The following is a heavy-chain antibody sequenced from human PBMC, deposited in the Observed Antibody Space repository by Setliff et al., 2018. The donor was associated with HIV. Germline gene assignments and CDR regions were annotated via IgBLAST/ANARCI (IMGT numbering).Heavy chain of an antibody. CDR2: IYYSGSG. V-gene: IGHV4-39*01. CDR3: ARHSITLVVGVPERDDAFDI. Sequence: SETLSLTCTVSGGSISSSSYYWGWIRQPPGKGLEWIGSIYYSGSGYYNPSPKSRVTISVDTSKNQFSLKLSSVTAADTAVYYCARHSITLVVGVPERDDAFDIWGQGTMVTVSS. CDR1: GGSISSSSYY. D-gene: IGHD3-22*01. J-gene: IGHJ3*02.